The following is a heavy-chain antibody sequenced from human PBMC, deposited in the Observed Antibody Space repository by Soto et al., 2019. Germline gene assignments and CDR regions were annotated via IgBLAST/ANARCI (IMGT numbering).Heavy chain of an antibody. Sequence: SGPTLVNPTQTLTLTCTFSGFSLSTSGVGVGWIRQPPGKALEWLALIYWNDDKRYSPSLKSRLTITKDTSKNQVVLTMTNMDPVDTATYYCAHRRGVWKVGFGLMYAFDIWGQGTMVTVSS. CDR1: GFSLSTSGVG. D-gene: IGHD3-10*01. V-gene: IGHV2-5*01. CDR2: IYWNDDK. CDR3: AHRRGVWKVGFGLMYAFDI. J-gene: IGHJ3*02.